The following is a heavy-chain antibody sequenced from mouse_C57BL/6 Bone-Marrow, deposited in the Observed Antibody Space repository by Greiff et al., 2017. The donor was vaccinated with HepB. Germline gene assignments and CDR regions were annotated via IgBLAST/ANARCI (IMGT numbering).Heavy chain of an antibody. Sequence: QVQLQQSGAELVKPGASVKLSCKASGYTFTSYWMHWVKQRPGRGLEWIGRIDPNSGGTKYNEKFKSKATLTVDKPSSTAYMQLSSLTSEDSAVYYCARFGYYDAMDYWGQGTSVTFSS. CDR2: IDPNSGGT. CDR1: GYTFTSYW. V-gene: IGHV1-72*01. D-gene: IGHD2-2*01. CDR3: ARFGYYDAMDY. J-gene: IGHJ4*01.